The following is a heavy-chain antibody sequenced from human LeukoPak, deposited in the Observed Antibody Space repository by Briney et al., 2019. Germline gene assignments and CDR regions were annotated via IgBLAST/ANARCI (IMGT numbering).Heavy chain of an antibody. V-gene: IGHV3-53*01. CDR2: IYSGGSA. CDR3: ARPYGSGSYGFWGTIR. J-gene: IGHJ4*02. D-gene: IGHD3-10*01. CDR1: GFTVSSNY. Sequence: GGSLRLSCAASGFTVSSNYMSWVRQAPGKGLEWVSVIYSGGSAYYADSVKGRFTISRDNSKNTLYLQMNSLRAEDTAVYYCARPYGSGSYGFWGTIRWGQGTLVTVSS.